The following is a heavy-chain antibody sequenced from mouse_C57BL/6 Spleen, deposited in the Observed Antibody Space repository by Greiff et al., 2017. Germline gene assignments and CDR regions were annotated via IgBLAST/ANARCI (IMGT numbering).Heavy chain of an antibody. J-gene: IGHJ2*01. CDR2: INYDGSST. CDR1: GFTFSDYY. D-gene: IGHD1-1*01. CDR3: ARYYYGSQYYFDY. V-gene: IGHV5-16*01. Sequence: DVKLVESEGGLVQPGSSMKLSCTASGFTFSDYYMAWVRQVPEKGLEWVANINYDGSSTYYLDSLKSRFIISRDNAKNILYLQMSSLKSEDTATYYCARYYYGSQYYFDYWGQGTTLTVSS.